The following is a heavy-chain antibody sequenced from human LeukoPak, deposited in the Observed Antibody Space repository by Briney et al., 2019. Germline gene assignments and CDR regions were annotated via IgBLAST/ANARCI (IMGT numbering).Heavy chain of an antibody. J-gene: IGHJ4*02. CDR1: GFTFSDYY. V-gene: IGHV3-11*01. D-gene: IGHD6-6*01. CDR2: ISSSGTTI. CDR3: ARYSSSSALFY. Sequence: GGSLRLSCAAPGFTFSDYYMIWIRRAPGKGLEWVSYISSSGTTINYADSVKGRFTISRDNAKNSLYLQMNSLRADDTAVYYCARYSSSSALFYWGQGTLVTVSS.